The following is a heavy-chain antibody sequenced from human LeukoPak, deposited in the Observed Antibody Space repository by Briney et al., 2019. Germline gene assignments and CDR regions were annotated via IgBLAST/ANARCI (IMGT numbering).Heavy chain of an antibody. J-gene: IGHJ4*02. CDR2: ISXYNXNT. V-gene: IGHV1-18*01. CDR3: AXXXXXXXXXXXXXXDY. CDR1: GYTFTSYG. Sequence: ASVKVSCKASGYTFTSYGISWVRQAPGQGLEWMGWISXYNXNTNYAXXXXXXXTMTTDTSTSTAYMELRSLRSDDTAVYYCAXXXXXXXXXXXXXXDYWGQGTLVXXXS.